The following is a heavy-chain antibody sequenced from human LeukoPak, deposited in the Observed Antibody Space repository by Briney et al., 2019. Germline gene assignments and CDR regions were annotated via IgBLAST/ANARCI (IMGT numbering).Heavy chain of an antibody. J-gene: IGHJ3*02. Sequence: QPGGSLRLSCAASGFTFSSYEMNWVRQAPGKGLEWVSYISSSGSTIYYADSVKGRFTISRDSAKNSLYLQMNSLRAEDTAVYYCAGEYSSDAFDIWGQGTMVTVSS. CDR2: ISSSGSTI. D-gene: IGHD6-13*01. V-gene: IGHV3-48*03. CDR1: GFTFSSYE. CDR3: AGEYSSDAFDI.